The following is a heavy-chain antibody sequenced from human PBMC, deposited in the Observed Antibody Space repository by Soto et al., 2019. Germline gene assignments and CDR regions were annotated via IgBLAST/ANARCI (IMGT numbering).Heavy chain of an antibody. D-gene: IGHD3-10*01. CDR2: IYHTGRT. CDR3: ARVWGGAFDF. J-gene: IGHJ3*01. CDR1: GDSINYKNW. Sequence: PSETLSLTCTVSGDSINYKNWWSWLRQPPGKRLEWIGDIYHTGRTSYNPSLMSRVTMSVDTSKNQFSLKLSSVTAADTAVYYCARVWGGAFDFWGQGTMVTVSS. V-gene: IGHV4-4*02.